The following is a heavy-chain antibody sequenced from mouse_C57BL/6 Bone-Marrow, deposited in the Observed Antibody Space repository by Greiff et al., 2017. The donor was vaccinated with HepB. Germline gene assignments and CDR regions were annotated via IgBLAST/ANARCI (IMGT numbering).Heavy chain of an antibody. D-gene: IGHD1-1*01. CDR3: VRQDYGSSYWYFDV. CDR2: IRSKSNNYAT. V-gene: IGHV10-1*01. CDR1: GFSFNTYA. Sequence: EVQLVESGGGLVQPKGSLKLSCAASGFSFNTYAMNWVRQAPGKGLEWVARIRSKSNNYATYYAGSVKDRFTISRDDSESMLYLQMNNLKTEDTAMYYCVRQDYGSSYWYFDVWGTGTTVTVSS. J-gene: IGHJ1*03.